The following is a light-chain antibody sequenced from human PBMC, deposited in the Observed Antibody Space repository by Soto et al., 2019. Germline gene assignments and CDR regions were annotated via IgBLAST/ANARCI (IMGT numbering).Light chain of an antibody. Sequence: EIVKLRSPPTVCVYPGEKDTLSCRASQSVSSNLAWYQQKPGQAPRLLIYGASSRATGIPDRFSGSGSGTDFTLTISSLEPEDFAVYYCRQYGSSHTFGQGTRLAI. J-gene: IGKJ5*01. CDR2: GAS. V-gene: IGKV3-20*01. CDR1: QSVSSN. CDR3: RQYGSSHT.